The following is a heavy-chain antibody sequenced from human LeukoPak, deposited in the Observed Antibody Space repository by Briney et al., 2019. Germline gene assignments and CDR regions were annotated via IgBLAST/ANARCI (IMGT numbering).Heavy chain of an antibody. CDR1: GGSISSYY. CDR3: ARCSSTSCSDFDY. D-gene: IGHD2-2*01. CDR2: IYYSGST. V-gene: IGHV4-59*01. J-gene: IGHJ4*02. Sequence: PSETLSLTCTVSGGSISSYYWSWIRQPPGKGLEWIGYIYYSGSTNYNPSLKSRVTISVDTSKNQFSLKLSSVTAAGTAVYYCARCSSTSCSDFDYWGQGTLVTVSS.